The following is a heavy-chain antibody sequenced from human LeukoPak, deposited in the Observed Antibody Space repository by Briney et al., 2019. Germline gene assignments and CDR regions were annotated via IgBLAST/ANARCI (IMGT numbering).Heavy chain of an antibody. V-gene: IGHV4-39*01. D-gene: IGHD4-11*01. CDR1: GGSIGSSTYY. CDR2: IYYSGST. Sequence: PSETLSLTCTVSGGSIGSSTYYWGWIRQPPGKGLEWIGSIYYSGSTYYNPSLKSRVTISVDTSKNQFSLNLTSVTPADTAVYYCARSTTIKGWFDPWGQGTLVTVSS. CDR3: ARSTTIKGWFDP. J-gene: IGHJ5*02.